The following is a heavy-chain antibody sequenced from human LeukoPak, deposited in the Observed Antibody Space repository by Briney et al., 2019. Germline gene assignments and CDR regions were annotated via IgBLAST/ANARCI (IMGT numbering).Heavy chain of an antibody. Sequence: GGSLRLSCAASGFTFSSYGMHWVRQAPGKGLEWVAIMWSDGANEYYADSVKGRFTISRDISKNTLYLQMNSLRAEDTALYYCTRDRLSHFDYWGQGTLVTVSS. CDR1: GFTFSSYG. CDR2: MWSDGANE. D-gene: IGHD5-12*01. CDR3: TRDRLSHFDY. J-gene: IGHJ4*02. V-gene: IGHV3-30*02.